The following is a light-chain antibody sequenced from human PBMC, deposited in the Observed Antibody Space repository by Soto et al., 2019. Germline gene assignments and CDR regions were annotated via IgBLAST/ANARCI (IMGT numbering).Light chain of an antibody. Sequence: EIVLTQSPGTLSLSPGERVTHSCRASQSVIDNYLAWFQQKPGQAPRLLIYRASSRATGIPDRFSGSGSGTDFALTISRLEPDDFAVYYCHQHGSSPNTFGQGTKLEIK. CDR2: RAS. V-gene: IGKV3-20*01. CDR1: QSVIDNY. J-gene: IGKJ2*01. CDR3: HQHGSSPNT.